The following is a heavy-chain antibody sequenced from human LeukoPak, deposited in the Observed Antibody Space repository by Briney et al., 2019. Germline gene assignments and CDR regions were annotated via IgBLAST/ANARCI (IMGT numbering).Heavy chain of an antibody. CDR3: AKDRANWAIDD. CDR2: IGGDGVA. Sequence: GGSLGLSCAASGFTFSSYGMHWVRQAPGKGLEWVSYIGGDGVAFYADSVKGRFTMSKDDARKSLYLQMSSLRVEDTALYYCAKDRANWAIDDWGQGTQVTVSS. J-gene: IGHJ4*02. V-gene: IGHV3-48*01. CDR1: GFTFSSYG. D-gene: IGHD2-2*02.